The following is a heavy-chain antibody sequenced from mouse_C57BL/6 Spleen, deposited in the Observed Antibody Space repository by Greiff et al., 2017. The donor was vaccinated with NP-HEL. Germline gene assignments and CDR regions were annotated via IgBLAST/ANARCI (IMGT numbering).Heavy chain of an antibody. CDR3: ASYSNYGAMDY. D-gene: IGHD2-5*01. CDR2: IYPGDGDT. CDR1: GYAFSSYW. V-gene: IGHV1-80*01. Sequence: QVQLKESGAELVKPGASVKISCKASGYAFSSYWMNWVKQRPGKGLEWLGQIYPGDGDTNYNGKFKGKATLTADKSSSTAYMQLSSLTSEDSAVYFCASYSNYGAMDYWGQGTSVTVSS. J-gene: IGHJ4*01.